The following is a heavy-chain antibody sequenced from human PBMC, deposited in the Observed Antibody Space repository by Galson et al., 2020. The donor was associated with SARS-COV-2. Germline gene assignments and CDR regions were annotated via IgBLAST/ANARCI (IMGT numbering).Heavy chain of an antibody. CDR1: VYTFTSYY. CDR2: INPSGGST. V-gene: IGHV1-46*03. CDR3: ARDLTVTDNYYYYYGMDV. Sequence: ASVKFSCKASVYTFTSYYMHWVRQAPGQGLEWMGIINPSGGSTSYAQKFQGRVTMTRDTSTSTVYMELSSLRSEDTAVYYCARDLTVTDNYYYYYGMDVWGQGTTVTVSS. D-gene: IGHD4-17*01. J-gene: IGHJ6*02.